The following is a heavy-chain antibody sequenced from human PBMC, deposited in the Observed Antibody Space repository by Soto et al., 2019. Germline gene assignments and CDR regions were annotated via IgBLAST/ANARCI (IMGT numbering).Heavy chain of an antibody. CDR1: GFTFDDYA. D-gene: IGHD2-15*01. Sequence: EVQLVESGGGLVQPGRSLRLSCAASGFTFDDYAMYWVRQAPGKGLEWVSRISGNSGDIGYADSVRGRFTISRDNAKSSLYLQMNSLSAEDTALYYCAKDSLGYCSGGSCYDRGYYGMDVWGQGTTVTVSS. CDR3: AKDSLGYCSGGSCYDRGYYGMDV. CDR2: ISGNSGDI. J-gene: IGHJ6*02. V-gene: IGHV3-9*01.